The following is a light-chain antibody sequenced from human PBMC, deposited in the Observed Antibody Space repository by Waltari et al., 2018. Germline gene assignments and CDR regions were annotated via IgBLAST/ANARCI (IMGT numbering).Light chain of an antibody. CDR3: SSYAGSNTWI. Sequence: QAALTQPRAVSGPPGQPATIPCTGTNSYMGGYNYVSWYQQHPGTAPKLMIYEVSKRPSGVSDRFSGSKSGNTASLTISGLQAEDEADYYCSSYAGSNTWIFGGGTRLTVL. V-gene: IGLV2-11*01. J-gene: IGLJ2*01. CDR1: NSYMGGYNY. CDR2: EVS.